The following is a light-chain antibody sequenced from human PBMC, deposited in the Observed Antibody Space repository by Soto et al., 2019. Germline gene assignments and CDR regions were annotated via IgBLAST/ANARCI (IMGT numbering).Light chain of an antibody. J-gene: IGKJ1*01. Sequence: DIPMTQSPSSLSASVGDRVTITCRASQSISSYLTCYQQKPGKAPKGLIYAASSLQSGVPSKFSGSGSGTDFTLTISSLQPEDFATYYCQQSYSTRWTFGQGTMVEIK. V-gene: IGKV1-39*01. CDR1: QSISSY. CDR3: QQSYSTRWT. CDR2: AAS.